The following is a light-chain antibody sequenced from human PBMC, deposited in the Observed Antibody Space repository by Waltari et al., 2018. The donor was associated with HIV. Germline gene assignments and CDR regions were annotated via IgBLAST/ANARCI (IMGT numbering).Light chain of an antibody. V-gene: IGLV2-14*01. J-gene: IGLJ2*01. CDR2: EVS. CDR1: TSDIGDYDY. CDR3: SSYTAANTIL. Sequence: QSALTQPASVSGSLGQSITVSCTGTTSDIGDYDYVSWYQQLPDKAPTLIIYEVSNRPSGVPHRFSGSKSGNTASLTISGLQSDDESTYFCSSYTAANTILFGGGTKLTVL.